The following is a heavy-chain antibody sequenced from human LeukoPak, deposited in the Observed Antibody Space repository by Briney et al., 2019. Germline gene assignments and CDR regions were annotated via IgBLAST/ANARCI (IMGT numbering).Heavy chain of an antibody. Sequence: PSETLSLTCTVSGGSISSSSYYWGWIRQPPGKGLEWIGSIYYSGSTNYNPSLKSRVTISVDTSKNQFSLKLSSVTAADTAVYYCARDSRRGYFDLWGRGTLVTVSS. CDR3: ARDSRRGYFDL. D-gene: IGHD5-24*01. V-gene: IGHV4-39*07. CDR1: GGSISSSSYY. J-gene: IGHJ2*01. CDR2: IYYSGST.